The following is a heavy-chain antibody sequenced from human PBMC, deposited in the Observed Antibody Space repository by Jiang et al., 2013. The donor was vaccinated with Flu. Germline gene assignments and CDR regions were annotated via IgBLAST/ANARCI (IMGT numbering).Heavy chain of an antibody. Sequence: TWVRQAPGQGLEWMGRIIPVFDMTNYAQKFHGRVTITADKSTNTAFMELSSLTSEDTAIYYCARAPTVTTLGNWFDPWGQGTLVTVSS. CDR3: ARAPTVTTLGNWFDP. CDR2: IIPVFDMT. J-gene: IGHJ5*02. D-gene: IGHD4-17*01. V-gene: IGHV1-69*04.